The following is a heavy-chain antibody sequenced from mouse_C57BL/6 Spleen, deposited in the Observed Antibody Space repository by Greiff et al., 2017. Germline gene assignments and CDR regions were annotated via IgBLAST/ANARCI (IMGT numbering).Heavy chain of an antibody. D-gene: IGHD1-3*01. Sequence: VQLQQSGAELARPGASVKLSCKASGYTFTSYGISWVKQRTGQGLEWIGELDPRSGNTYYNEKFKGQATLTAYTSASTAYMKLRSLTSADSAVYICTIKANDEYAIDYWGQGTSVTVSS. J-gene: IGHJ4*01. CDR2: LDPRSGNT. V-gene: IGHV1-81*01. CDR3: TIKANDEYAIDY. CDR1: GYTFTSYG.